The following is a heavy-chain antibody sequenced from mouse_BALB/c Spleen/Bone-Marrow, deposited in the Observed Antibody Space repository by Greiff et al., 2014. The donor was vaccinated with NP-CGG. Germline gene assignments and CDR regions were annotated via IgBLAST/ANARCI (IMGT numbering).Heavy chain of an antibody. V-gene: IGHV1S137*01. CDR2: ISGYYGDA. CDR1: GYTFTDHA. J-gene: IGHJ4*01. Sequence: QVQLQQPGAKLVRPGVSVKISCKGSGYTFTDHAMHWVKRSHAKSLEWIGIISGYYGDAIYNQKFKGKATMTVDKSSSTAYMELARQTTEDSAVYSGVCSGKIGNAFDYWGQGTSVTVSS. D-gene: IGHD1-1*01. CDR3: VCSGKIGNAFDY.